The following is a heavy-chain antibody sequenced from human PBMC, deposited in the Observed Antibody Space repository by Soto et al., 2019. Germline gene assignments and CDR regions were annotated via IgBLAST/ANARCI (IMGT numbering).Heavy chain of an antibody. CDR3: LGGIGYSYGYHAFDL. V-gene: IGHV3-30-3*01. CDR2: ISADGDTK. J-gene: IGHJ3*01. D-gene: IGHD5-18*01. CDR1: GFTFSDNI. Sequence: PGGSLRLSCAASGFTFSDNILHWVRQAPGKGLGWLAFISADGDTKYYADSVKGRFTVSRDNSKNTLYLQMNSLRREDTSVYYCLGGIGYSYGYHAFDLWGQGTMVTVSS.